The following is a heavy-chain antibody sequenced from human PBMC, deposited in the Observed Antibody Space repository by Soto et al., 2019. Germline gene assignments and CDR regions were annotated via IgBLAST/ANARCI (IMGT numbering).Heavy chain of an antibody. D-gene: IGHD3-10*01. V-gene: IGHV1-18*01. CDR3: ARVSTVWFAAYCYGMDV. CDR2: ISAYNGNT. J-gene: IGHJ6*02. Sequence: QVQLVQSGAEVKKPGASVKVSCKASGYTFTSYGINWVRQAPGQGLEWMGWISAYNGNTTYAPKLQGRVTMTTDTSTTTGNRGLRSLRSDDKAVYYSARVSTVWFAAYCYGMDVWGQGTTVTVSS. CDR1: GYTFTSYG.